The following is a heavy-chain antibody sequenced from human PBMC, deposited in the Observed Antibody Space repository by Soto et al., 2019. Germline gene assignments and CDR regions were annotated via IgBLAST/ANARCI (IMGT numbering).Heavy chain of an antibody. CDR2: IYHSGST. V-gene: IGHV4-38-2*01. D-gene: IGHD3-22*01. CDR1: GYSISSGYY. J-gene: IGHJ6*02. Sequence: PSETLSLTCAVSGYSISSGYYLGWIRQPPGKGLEWIGSIYHSGSTYYNPSLKSRVTISVDTSKNQFSLKLSSVTAADTAVYYCAGDHIYDSSGQRTLYYYGMDVWGQGTTVTVSS. CDR3: AGDHIYDSSGQRTLYYYGMDV.